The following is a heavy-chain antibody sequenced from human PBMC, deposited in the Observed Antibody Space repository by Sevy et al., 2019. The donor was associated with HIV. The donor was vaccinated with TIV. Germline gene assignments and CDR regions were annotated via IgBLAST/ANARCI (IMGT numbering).Heavy chain of an antibody. J-gene: IGHJ4*02. Sequence: GGSLRLSCAASGFTFSKYSMSWIRQTPGKGLEWVSTFSFGCGKINYADSVKGRFTISRDDSRNTFYLQMNSLRAEDTAIYYCAREGCTKLHDYWGQGTVVTASS. CDR1: GFTFSKYS. CDR2: FSFGCGKI. V-gene: IGHV3-23*01. D-gene: IGHD2-8*01. CDR3: AREGCTKLHDY.